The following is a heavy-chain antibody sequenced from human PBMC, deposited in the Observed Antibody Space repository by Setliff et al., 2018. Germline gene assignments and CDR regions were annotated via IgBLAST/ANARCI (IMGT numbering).Heavy chain of an antibody. V-gene: IGHV1-2*04. CDR3: AREAVNDSGYDGALDY. Sequence: ASVKVSCKASGYTFTGYYMHWVRQAPGQGLEWMGWINPNSGGTNYAQKFQGWVTMTRDTSISTAYMELSRLRSDDTAVYYCAREAVNDSGYDGALDYWGQGTLVTVSS. CDR2: INPNSGGT. J-gene: IGHJ4*02. CDR1: GYTFTGYY. D-gene: IGHD5-12*01.